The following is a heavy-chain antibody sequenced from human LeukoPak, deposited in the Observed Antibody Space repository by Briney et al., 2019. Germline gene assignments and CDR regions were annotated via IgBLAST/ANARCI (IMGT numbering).Heavy chain of an antibody. CDR3: ARDRIVGATGDY. J-gene: IGHJ4*02. CDR2: MNPNSGNT. Sequence: ASVKVSCKASGYTFTSYDINWVRQATGQGLEWMGWMNPNSGNTGYAQKFQGRVTMTRSTSISTAYMELSSLRSEDTAVYYCARDRIVGATGDYWGQGTLVTVSS. CDR1: GYTFTSYD. V-gene: IGHV1-8*01. D-gene: IGHD1-26*01.